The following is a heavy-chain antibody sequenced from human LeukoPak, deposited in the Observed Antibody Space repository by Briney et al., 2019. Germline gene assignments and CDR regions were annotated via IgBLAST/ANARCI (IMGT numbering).Heavy chain of an antibody. D-gene: IGHD2-15*01. V-gene: IGHV3-30-3*01. J-gene: IGHJ4*02. Sequence: PGGSLRLSCAASGFTFSSYAMHWVRQAPGKGLEWVAVISYDGSNKYSADSVKGRFTISRDNSKNTLYLQMNSLRAEDTAVYYCATLGWGVVVVAATHPYWGQGTLVTVSS. CDR1: GFTFSSYA. CDR3: ATLGWGVVVVAATHPY. CDR2: ISYDGSNK.